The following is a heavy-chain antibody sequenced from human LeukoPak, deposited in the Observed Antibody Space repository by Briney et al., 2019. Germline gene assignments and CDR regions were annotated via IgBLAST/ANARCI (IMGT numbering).Heavy chain of an antibody. CDR2: ISSIGSTI. Sequence: SGGSLRPACAASGFTFSSYEMNWVRQAPGNGLELVSYISSIGSTIHYADSVKGRFTISRDNAKNSLYLQMDSLRAEDTAVYYCAELGITMIGGVWGKGTTVTISS. V-gene: IGHV3-48*03. J-gene: IGHJ6*04. CDR1: GFTFSSYE. D-gene: IGHD3-10*02. CDR3: AELGITMIGGV.